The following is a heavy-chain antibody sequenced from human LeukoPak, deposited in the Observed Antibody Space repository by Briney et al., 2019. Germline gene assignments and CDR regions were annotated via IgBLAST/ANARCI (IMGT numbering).Heavy chain of an antibody. V-gene: IGHV3-64*01. CDR2: ISSNGGST. CDR1: GFTFSSYA. D-gene: IGHD1-20*01. Sequence: GGSLRLSCAASGFTFSSYAMHWVRQAPGKGLEYVSAISSNGGSTYYANSVKGRFTISRDNSKNTLYLQMGSLRAEDMAVYYCARGMTGTRGAGDYWGQGTLVTVSS. CDR3: ARGMTGTRGAGDY. J-gene: IGHJ4*02.